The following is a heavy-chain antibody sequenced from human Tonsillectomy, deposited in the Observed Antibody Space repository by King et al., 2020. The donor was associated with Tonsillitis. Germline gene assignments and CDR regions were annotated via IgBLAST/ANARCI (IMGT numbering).Heavy chain of an antibody. CDR1: GFTFSSYA. CDR3: AKATVVAGKVLGFDP. Sequence: VQLVESGGGLVQPGGSLRLSCAASGFTFSSYAMSWVRQPPGKGLEWVSVISGGGDTTYFAAPVKGRFTVSRDNSKNTLYLQMNSLRVEDTAVYYCAKATVVAGKVLGFDPWGQGTRVTVSS. J-gene: IGHJ5*02. CDR2: ISGGGDTT. D-gene: IGHD6-19*01. V-gene: IGHV3-23*04.